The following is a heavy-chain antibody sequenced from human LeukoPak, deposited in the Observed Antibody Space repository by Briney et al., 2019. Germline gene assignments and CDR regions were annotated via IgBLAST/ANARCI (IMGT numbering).Heavy chain of an antibody. J-gene: IGHJ4*01. CDR2: IIPILGIA. CDR3: ARVGTSGSPTYFDY. CDR1: GGTFSSYT. Sequence: SSVKVSCKASGGTFSSYTISWVRQAPGQGLEWMGRIIPILGIANYAQKFQGRVTITADKSTSTAYMELSSLRSEDTAVYYCARVGTSGSPTYFDYWGQEPWSPSPQ. V-gene: IGHV1-69*02. D-gene: IGHD1-26*01.